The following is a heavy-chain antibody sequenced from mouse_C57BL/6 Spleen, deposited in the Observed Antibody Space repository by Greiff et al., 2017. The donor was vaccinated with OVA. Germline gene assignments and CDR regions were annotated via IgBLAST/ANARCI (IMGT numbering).Heavy chain of an antibody. Sequence: QVQLKQPGAELVKPGASVKMSCKASGYTFTSYWITWVKQRPGQGLEWIGDIYPGSGSTNYNEKFKSKATLTVDTSSSTAYMQLSSLTSEDSAVYYCARRDDYDRTYAMDYWGQGTSVTVSS. J-gene: IGHJ4*01. V-gene: IGHV1-55*01. CDR2: IYPGSGST. CDR1: GYTFTSYW. D-gene: IGHD2-4*01. CDR3: ARRDDYDRTYAMDY.